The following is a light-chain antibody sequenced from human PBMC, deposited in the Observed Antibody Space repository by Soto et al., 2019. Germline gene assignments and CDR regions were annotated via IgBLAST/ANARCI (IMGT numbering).Light chain of an antibody. CDR3: QQRSSWPLT. CDR2: DAS. V-gene: IGKV3-11*01. CDR1: QSIRTS. Sequence: EIVLTQSPCTLSLSPGERATLSCRASQSIRTSLAWYQQKPGQAPRLVIFDASNRANGVPARFGGSGSGTDFTLTINSLEPEDFAVYFCQQRSSWPLTFGGGTKVDIK. J-gene: IGKJ4*02.